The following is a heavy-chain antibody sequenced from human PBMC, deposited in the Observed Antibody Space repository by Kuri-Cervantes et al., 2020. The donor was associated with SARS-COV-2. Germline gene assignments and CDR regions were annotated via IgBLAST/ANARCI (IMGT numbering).Heavy chain of an antibody. CDR1: GFTFSSYW. CDR2: IEEDGSEK. V-gene: IGHV3-7*01. Sequence: GGSLRLSCAASGFTFSSYWMSWVRQAPGKGLEWVGNIEEDGSEKNYVDSVKGRFTISRDNAKNSLYLRMNSLRAEDTAVYYCARSPGDGDYDPFDYWGQGTLVTVSS. J-gene: IGHJ4*02. CDR3: ARSPGDGDYDPFDY. D-gene: IGHD4-17*01.